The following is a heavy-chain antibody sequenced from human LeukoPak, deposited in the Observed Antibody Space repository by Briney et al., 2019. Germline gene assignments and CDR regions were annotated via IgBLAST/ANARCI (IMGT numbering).Heavy chain of an antibody. CDR3: ARDHLRARVSSPHDY. Sequence: GGSLRLSCAASGFTFSDYYMSWIRQAPGKGLEWVSYISSSGSTIYYADSVKGRFTISRDNAKNSLYLQMNSLRAEDTAVYYCARDHLRARVSSPHDYWGQGTLVTVSS. D-gene: IGHD6-13*01. V-gene: IGHV3-11*01. J-gene: IGHJ4*02. CDR1: GFTFSDYY. CDR2: ISSSGSTI.